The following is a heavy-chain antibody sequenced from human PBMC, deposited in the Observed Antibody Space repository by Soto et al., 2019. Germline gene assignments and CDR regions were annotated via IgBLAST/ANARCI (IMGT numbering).Heavy chain of an antibody. J-gene: IGHJ6*02. CDR2: IKQDGSEK. CDR1: GFTFSSYW. V-gene: IGHV3-7*03. D-gene: IGHD3-10*01. Sequence: GGSLRLSCAASGFTFSSYWMSWVRPDPGTGLEWGANIKQDGSEKYYVDSVKGRFTISRDNAKNSLYLQMNSLRAEDTAVYYCARVIGTMVRGGRSFYGMDVWGQGSTVTV. CDR3: ARVIGTMVRGGRSFYGMDV.